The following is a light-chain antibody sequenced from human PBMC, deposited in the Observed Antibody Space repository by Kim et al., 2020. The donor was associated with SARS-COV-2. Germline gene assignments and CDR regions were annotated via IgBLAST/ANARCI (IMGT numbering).Light chain of an antibody. V-gene: IGKV2-28*01. J-gene: IGKJ4*01. CDR2: LGS. CDR3: MQAVQTPLT. CDR1: QSLLHSNGYNY. Sequence: DIVMTQSPLSLPVTPGEPASISCRSSQSLLHSNGYNYLDWYLQKPGQSPQLLIYLGSNRASGVPDRFSGSGSGTDFTLKISRVGAEDVGVYYCMQAVQTPLTFGGGTKVDIK.